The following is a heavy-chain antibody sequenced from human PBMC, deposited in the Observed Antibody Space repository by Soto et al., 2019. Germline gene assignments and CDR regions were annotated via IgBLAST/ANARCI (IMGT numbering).Heavy chain of an antibody. CDR1: GFTFSSYA. V-gene: IGHV3-23*01. CDR2: ISGSGGST. D-gene: IGHD2-2*01. J-gene: IGHJ6*02. CDR3: AKHRIYCSSTSCYVGYYGMDV. Sequence: PGGSLRLSCAASGFTFSSYAMSWVRQAPGKGLEWVSAISGSGGSTYYADSVKGRFTISRDNSKNTLYLQMNSLRAEDTAVYYCAKHRIYCSSTSCYVGYYGMDVWGQGTTVTVSS.